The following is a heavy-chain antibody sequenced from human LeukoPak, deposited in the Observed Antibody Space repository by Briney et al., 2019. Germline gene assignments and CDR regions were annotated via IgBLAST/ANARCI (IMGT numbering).Heavy chain of an antibody. CDR3: VREIGNSGNYD. J-gene: IGHJ4*02. Sequence: GGSLRLSCAASGFTFSSYAMYWVRQAPGKGLEWVANMKVDGSDIHYVDSVKGRFTISSDNARNSLYLQMNSLRAEDTAVYYCVREIGNSGNYDWGQGTLVTVSS. D-gene: IGHD1-26*01. CDR2: MKVDGSDI. CDR1: GFTFSSYA. V-gene: IGHV3-7*03.